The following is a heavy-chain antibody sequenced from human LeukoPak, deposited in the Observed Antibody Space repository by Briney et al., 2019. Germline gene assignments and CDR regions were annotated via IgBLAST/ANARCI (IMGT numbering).Heavy chain of an antibody. CDR2: INHSGST. CDR1: GGSFSGYY. D-gene: IGHD3-10*01. J-gene: IGHJ3*02. CDR3: ARGNYYGSGTLGAFDI. V-gene: IGHV4-34*01. Sequence: SETLSLTCAVYGGSFSGYYWSWIRQPPGKGLEWIGEINHSGSTNCIPPLKSRVTISVDTSKNQFSLKLSSVTAADTAAYYCARGNYYGSGTLGAFDIWGQGTMVTVSS.